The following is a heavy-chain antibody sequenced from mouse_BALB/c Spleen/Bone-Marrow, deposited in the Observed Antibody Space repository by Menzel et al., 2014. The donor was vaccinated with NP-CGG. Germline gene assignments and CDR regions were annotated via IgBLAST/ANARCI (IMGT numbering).Heavy chain of an antibody. CDR1: GFTFSSYG. V-gene: IGHV5-6*01. Sequence: EVQLQQSGGDLVKPGGSLKLSCAASGFTFSSYGMSWVRQTPGKRLEWVATISSGGSYTYYPDSVKGRFTISRDNAKNTLYLQMSSLKSEDTAMYYCARHDYDEENFDYWGQGTTLTVSS. D-gene: IGHD2-4*01. CDR2: ISSGGSYT. CDR3: ARHDYDEENFDY. J-gene: IGHJ2*01.